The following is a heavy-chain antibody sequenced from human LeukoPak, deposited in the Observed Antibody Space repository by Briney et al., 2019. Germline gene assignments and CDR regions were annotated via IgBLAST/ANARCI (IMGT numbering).Heavy chain of an antibody. CDR2: INHSGST. D-gene: IGHD3-22*01. V-gene: IGHV4-34*01. J-gene: IGHJ4*02. CDR3: ARVSDYDSSGYYYTYYFDY. CDR1: GGSFSGYY. Sequence: PSETLSLTCAVYGGSFSGYYWRWIRQPPGKGLEWIGEINHSGSTNYNPSLKSRVTISVDTSKNQFSLKLSSVTAADTAVYYCARVSDYDSSGYYYTYYFDYWGQGTLVTVSS.